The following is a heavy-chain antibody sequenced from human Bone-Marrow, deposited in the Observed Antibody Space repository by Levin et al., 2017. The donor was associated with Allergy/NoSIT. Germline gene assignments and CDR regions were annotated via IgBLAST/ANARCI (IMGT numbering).Heavy chain of an antibody. D-gene: IGHD3-9*01. CDR2: INPNSGGT. CDR3: ARVVDYDILTGLGAFDI. CDR1: GYTFTGYY. V-gene: IGHV1-2*04. J-gene: IGHJ3*02. Sequence: GASVKVSCKASGYTFTGYYMHWVRQAPGQGLEWMGWINPNSGGTNYAQKFQGWVTMTRDTSISTAYMELSRLRSDDTAVYYCARVVDYDILTGLGAFDIWGQGTMVTVSS.